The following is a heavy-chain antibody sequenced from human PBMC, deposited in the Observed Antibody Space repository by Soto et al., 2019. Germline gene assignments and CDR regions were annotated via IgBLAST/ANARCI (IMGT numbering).Heavy chain of an antibody. CDR2: ISYDGSNK. CDR3: AKGSFGYCSGGSCYSGRGY. V-gene: IGHV3-30*18. D-gene: IGHD2-15*01. Sequence: GGSLRLSCAASGFTFSSYGMHWVRQAPGKGLEWVAVISYDGSNKYYADSVKGRFTISRDNSKNTLYLQMNSLRAEDTAVYYCAKGSFGYCSGGSCYSGRGYWGQGTLVTVSS. J-gene: IGHJ4*02. CDR1: GFTFSSYG.